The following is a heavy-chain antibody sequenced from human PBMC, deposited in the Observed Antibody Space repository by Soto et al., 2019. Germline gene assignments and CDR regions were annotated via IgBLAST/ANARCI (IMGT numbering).Heavy chain of an antibody. CDR3: ARQFYGSGSRGAFDI. CDR1: GGSISSSSYY. CDR2: IYYSGST. Sequence: SETLSLTCTVSGGSISSSSYYWGWIRQPPGKGLKWIGSIYYSGSTNYNPSLKSRVTISVDTSKNQFSLKLISVTAADTAVYYCARQFYGSGSRGAFDIWGQGTMVTVSS. D-gene: IGHD3-10*01. V-gene: IGHV4-39*01. J-gene: IGHJ3*02.